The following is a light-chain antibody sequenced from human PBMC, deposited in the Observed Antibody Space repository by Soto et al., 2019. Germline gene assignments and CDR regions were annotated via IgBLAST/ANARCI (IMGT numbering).Light chain of an antibody. CDR1: SSSKW. V-gene: IGKV1-5*01. CDR3: PETPQNS. Sequence: PSNVAASVGDTVTMTCRSSSKWLAWYQKKPGKVPNLLIYDVANLERGVPPRFSGSTAGAESTLSITRVEPDVRGTNYCPETPQNSFGEGSKLDI. CDR2: DVA. J-gene: IGKJ2*03.